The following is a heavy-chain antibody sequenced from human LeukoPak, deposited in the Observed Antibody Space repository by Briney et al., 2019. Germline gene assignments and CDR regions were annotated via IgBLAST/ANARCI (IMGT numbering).Heavy chain of an antibody. J-gene: IGHJ4*02. Sequence: ASVKVSCKASGGTFSSYAISWVRQAPGKGLEWVSYISSSGSTIYYADSVKGRFTISRDNAKNSLYLQMNSLRAEDTAVYYCARGAYYYDSSAYLSDVAYWGQGTLVTVSS. V-gene: IGHV3-48*01. CDR3: ARGAYYYDSSAYLSDVAY. CDR1: GGTFSSYA. D-gene: IGHD3-22*01. CDR2: ISSSGSTI.